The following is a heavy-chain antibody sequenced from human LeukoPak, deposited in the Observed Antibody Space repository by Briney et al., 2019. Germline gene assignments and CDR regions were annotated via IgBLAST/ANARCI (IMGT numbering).Heavy chain of an antibody. J-gene: IGHJ4*02. V-gene: IGHV3-30-3*01. Sequence: GGSLRLSCAASGFTFSSYAMHWVRQAPGKGLEWVAVISYDGSNKYYADSVKGRFTISRDNSKNTLYLQMNSLRAEDTAVYYCASSIAVAGTFALDYWGQGTLVTVSS. CDR3: ASSIAVAGTFALDY. D-gene: IGHD6-19*01. CDR2: ISYDGSNK. CDR1: GFTFSSYA.